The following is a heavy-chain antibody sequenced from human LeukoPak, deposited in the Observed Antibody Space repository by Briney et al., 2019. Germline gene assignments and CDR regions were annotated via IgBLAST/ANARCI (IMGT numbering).Heavy chain of an antibody. CDR3: ACRDFTSTWSGP. J-gene: IGHJ5*02. V-gene: IGHV5-51*01. Sequence: GESLKIYCEGFGYTFTNYWIGWVRQMPGKGLGWMGVIYPGDSRTRYSPSFQGQVTISADKSINTAYLQWSSLKASDTAIYYCACRDFTSTWSGPWGQGTLVTVSS. CDR1: GYTFTNYW. D-gene: IGHD2-2*01. CDR2: IYPGDSRT.